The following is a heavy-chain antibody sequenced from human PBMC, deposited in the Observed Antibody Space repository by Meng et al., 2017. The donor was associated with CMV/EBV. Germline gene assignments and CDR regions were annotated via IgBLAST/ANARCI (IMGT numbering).Heavy chain of an antibody. CDR1: GGSFSGYY. J-gene: IGHJ6*02. CDR3: AKLPAPMDV. V-gene: IGHV4-34*01. CDR2: INHSGST. Sequence: GSLRLSCAVYGGSFSGYYWSWIRQPPGKGLEWIGEINHSGSTNYNPSLKGRVTISVDTSKNQFSLKLSSVTAADTAVYYCAKLPAPMDVWGQGTTVTVSS.